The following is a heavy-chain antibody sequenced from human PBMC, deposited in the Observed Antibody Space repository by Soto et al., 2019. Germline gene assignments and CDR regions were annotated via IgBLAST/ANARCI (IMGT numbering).Heavy chain of an antibody. V-gene: IGHV3-33*01. CDR2: IWYDGSNE. J-gene: IGHJ6*02. D-gene: IGHD1-1*01. CDR3: ARMWNDKTKNYFYYGMDV. CDR1: GFTFSSYG. Sequence: QVQLVESGGGVVQPERSLRLSCAASGFTFSSYGMHWVRQAPGKGLEWVAVIWYDGSNEYYADSVKGRFTISRDNSKNTLSLQMNSLRAEDTAVYYCARMWNDKTKNYFYYGMDVWGQGTTVTVSS.